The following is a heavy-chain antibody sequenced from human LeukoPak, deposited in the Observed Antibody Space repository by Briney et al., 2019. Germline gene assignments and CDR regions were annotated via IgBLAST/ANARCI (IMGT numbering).Heavy chain of an antibody. Sequence: SVNVSCKASGGTFSSYAISWVRQAPGQGLEWMGRIIPILGIANYAQKFQGRVTITADKSTSTAYMEPSSLRSEDTAVYYCARGFGVGDAFDIWGQGTMVTVSS. D-gene: IGHD3-10*01. CDR3: ARGFGVGDAFDI. V-gene: IGHV1-69*04. CDR1: GGTFSSYA. CDR2: IIPILGIA. J-gene: IGHJ3*02.